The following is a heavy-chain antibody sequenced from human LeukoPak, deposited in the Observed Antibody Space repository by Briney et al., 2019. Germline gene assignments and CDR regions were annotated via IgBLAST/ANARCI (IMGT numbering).Heavy chain of an antibody. D-gene: IGHD3-3*01. Sequence: TGGSLRLSCAASGFTFSSYCMSWVRQAPGKGLEWVANIKQDGSEKYYVDSVKGRFTISRDNAKNSLYLQMNSLRAEDTAVYYCARLHYDFWSGYFDYWGQGTLVTVSS. CDR2: IKQDGSEK. CDR3: ARLHYDFWSGYFDY. CDR1: GFTFSSYC. J-gene: IGHJ4*02. V-gene: IGHV3-7*03.